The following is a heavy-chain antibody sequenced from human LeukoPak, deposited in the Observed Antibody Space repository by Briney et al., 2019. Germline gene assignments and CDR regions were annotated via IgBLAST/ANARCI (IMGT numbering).Heavy chain of an antibody. Sequence: GGSLRLSCAASGFTFSSYAMSWVRQAPGKGLEWVSAISGSGGSTYYADSVKGRFTISRDNSKNTLYLQMNSLRAEETAVYYCAKDNDILTGRDYWGQGTLVTVSS. V-gene: IGHV3-23*01. D-gene: IGHD3-9*01. J-gene: IGHJ4*02. CDR1: GFTFSSYA. CDR3: AKDNDILTGRDY. CDR2: ISGSGGST.